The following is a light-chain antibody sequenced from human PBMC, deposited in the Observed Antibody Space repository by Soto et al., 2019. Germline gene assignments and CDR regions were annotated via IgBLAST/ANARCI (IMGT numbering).Light chain of an antibody. V-gene: IGKV3-15*01. CDR1: QSVSSN. CDR3: HQHNNWWT. Sequence: EVLMTQSPATLSVSPGERATLSCRSSQSVSSNLAWYQQKPGQAPRLLIYGASTRATGIPARFSGSGSGTEFPLTISSLQSEDFAVYYCHQHNNWWTFGQGTKVDIK. J-gene: IGKJ1*01. CDR2: GAS.